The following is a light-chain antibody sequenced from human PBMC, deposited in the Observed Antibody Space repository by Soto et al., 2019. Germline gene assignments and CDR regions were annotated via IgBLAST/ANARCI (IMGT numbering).Light chain of an antibody. Sequence: QSVLTQPASVSGSPGQSITIPCTGTSSDVGSYNLVSWYQQHPGKAPKFLIYEGSKRPSGVSSRFSGFTSGYTASLTISGLQAEDEAHYYCCSYASSTTLVFGGGTQLTVL. J-gene: IGLJ2*01. CDR1: SSDVGSYNL. CDR2: EGS. V-gene: IGLV2-23*01. CDR3: CSYASSTTLV.